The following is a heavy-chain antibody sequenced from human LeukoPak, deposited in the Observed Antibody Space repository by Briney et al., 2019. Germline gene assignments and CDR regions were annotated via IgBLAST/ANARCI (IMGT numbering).Heavy chain of an antibody. J-gene: IGHJ4*02. CDR1: GFTFSSYG. D-gene: IGHD5-18*01. Sequence: PGGSLRLSCAASGFTFSSYGMHWVRRAPGKGLEWVAVIWYDGSNKYYADSVKGRFTISRDNSKNTLYLQMNSLRAEDTAVYYCAKDSSIGWILNLYFDYWGQGTLVTVSS. CDR2: IWYDGSNK. CDR3: AKDSSIGWILNLYFDY. V-gene: IGHV3-33*06.